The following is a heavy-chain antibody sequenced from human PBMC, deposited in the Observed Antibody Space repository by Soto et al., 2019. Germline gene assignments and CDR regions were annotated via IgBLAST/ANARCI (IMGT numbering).Heavy chain of an antibody. CDR2: IYYSGST. D-gene: IGHD6-13*01. CDR3: AREGLGSSWSYYYYGMDV. CDR1: GGSISSYY. V-gene: IGHV4-59*01. Sequence: PSETLSLTCTVSGGSISSYYWSWIRQPPGKGLEWIGYIYYSGSTNYNPPLKSRVTISVDTSKNQFSLKLSSVTAADTAVYYCAREGLGSSWSYYYYGMDVWGQGTTVTVSS. J-gene: IGHJ6*02.